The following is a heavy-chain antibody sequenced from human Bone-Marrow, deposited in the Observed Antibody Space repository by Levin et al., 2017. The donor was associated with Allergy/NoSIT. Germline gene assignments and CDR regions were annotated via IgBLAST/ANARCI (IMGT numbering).Heavy chain of an antibody. V-gene: IGHV3-9*01. Sequence: SLKISCAASGFTFTDYAIHWIRQAPGRGLEWVSGVSWNSGTIGYADSVKGRFTISRDNAKNSLYLQMNSLRTEDTALDFCARHKDYGGNGYYYYGMDVWGQGTTVTVPS. J-gene: IGHJ6*02. CDR3: ARHKDYGGNGYYYYGMDV. CDR1: GFTFTDYA. D-gene: IGHD4-23*01. CDR2: VSWNSGTI.